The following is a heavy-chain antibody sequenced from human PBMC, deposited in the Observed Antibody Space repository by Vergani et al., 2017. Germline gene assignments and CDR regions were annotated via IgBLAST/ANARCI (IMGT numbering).Heavy chain of an antibody. J-gene: IGHJ4*02. CDR3: AKDASGGYDSLFDY. Sequence: QVQLVESEGGVVQPGRSLTLSCVASGFTFSSHGMHWVRQAPGKGLEWVAVIWYDGSNKYYGDSVKGRFTISRDNSKNTLYLQMNSLRAEDTAVYYCAKDASGGYDSLFDYWGQGTLVTVSS. CDR2: IWYDGSNK. CDR1: GFTFSSHG. D-gene: IGHD5-12*01. V-gene: IGHV3-33*06.